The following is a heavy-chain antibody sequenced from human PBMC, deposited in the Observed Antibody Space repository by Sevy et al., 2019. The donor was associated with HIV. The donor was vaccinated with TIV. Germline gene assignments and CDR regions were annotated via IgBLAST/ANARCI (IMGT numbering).Heavy chain of an antibody. CDR2: ISISGSYT. Sequence: GGSLRLSCAASGFTFSDYYMSWIRQAPGKGLEWVSYISISGSYTNYADSVKGRFTISRDNAKNSLYLQMNSLRAEDTAVYYCAREGWFVELLGYYMDVWGKGTTVTVSS. D-gene: IGHD3-10*01. J-gene: IGHJ6*03. CDR3: AREGWFVELLGYYMDV. CDR1: GFTFSDYY. V-gene: IGHV3-11*05.